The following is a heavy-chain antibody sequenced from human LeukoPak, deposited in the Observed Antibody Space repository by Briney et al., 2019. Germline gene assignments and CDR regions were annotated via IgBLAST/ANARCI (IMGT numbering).Heavy chain of an antibody. CDR3: ANADYYDSSGGIDY. Sequence: GGSLRLSCAVSGFTFSSYGMHWVRQAPGKGLEWVAVIWYGGSNKYYADSVKGRFTISRDNSKNTLYLQMNSLRAEDTAVYYCANADYYDSSGGIDYWGQGTLVTVSS. V-gene: IGHV3-33*08. CDR2: IWYGGSNK. J-gene: IGHJ4*02. CDR1: GFTFSSYG. D-gene: IGHD3-22*01.